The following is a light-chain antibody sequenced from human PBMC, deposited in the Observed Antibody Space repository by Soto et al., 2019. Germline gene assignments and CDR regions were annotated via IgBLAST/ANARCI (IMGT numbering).Light chain of an antibody. J-gene: IGKJ4*01. CDR1: QDISNH. CDR2: DAS. Sequence: DIQMTQSPSPLSAPVGDRVTITCQASQDISNHLNWYQQKPGKAPKLLIYDASNLETGVPSRFSGSGSGTDFTFTISSLQPEDIATYYCQQYDNLPLTVGGGTKVDIK. V-gene: IGKV1-33*01. CDR3: QQYDNLPLT.